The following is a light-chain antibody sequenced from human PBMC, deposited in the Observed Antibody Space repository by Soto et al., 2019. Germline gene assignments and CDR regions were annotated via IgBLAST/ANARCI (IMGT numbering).Light chain of an antibody. J-gene: IGKJ1*01. V-gene: IGKV3-15*01. CDR3: QQYGRSGT. CDR2: GAS. Sequence: EIMMTQFPATLSLSPGARATLSCRASQSIYTNLAWYQHKPGQAPSLLIYGASNRATGVPARFSGSGSGTEFTLTISSLQSEDFAVYYCQQYGRSGTFGQGTKVDIK. CDR1: QSIYTN.